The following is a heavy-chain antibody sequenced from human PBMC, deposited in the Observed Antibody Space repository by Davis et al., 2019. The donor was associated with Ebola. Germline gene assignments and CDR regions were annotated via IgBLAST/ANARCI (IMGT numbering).Heavy chain of an antibody. CDR1: GYTFTSYG. CDR3: ARAPRGSGSYYKSDAFDI. Sequence: AASVKVSCKASGYTFTSYGISWVRQAPGQGLEWMGWISAYNGNTNYAQKLRGRVTMTTDTSTSTAYMELRSLRSDDTAVYYCARAPRGSGSYYKSDAFDIWGQGTMVTVSS. CDR2: ISAYNGNT. J-gene: IGHJ3*02. V-gene: IGHV1-18*01. D-gene: IGHD3-10*01.